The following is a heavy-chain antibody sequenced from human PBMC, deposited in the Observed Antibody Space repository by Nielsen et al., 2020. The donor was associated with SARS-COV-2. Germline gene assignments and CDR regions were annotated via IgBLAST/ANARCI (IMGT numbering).Heavy chain of an antibody. V-gene: IGHV6-1*01. CDR1: GDSVSSKGAV. Sequence: SQTLSLTCAISGDSVSSKGAVWNWIRQSPSRGLEWLGRTYYRSKWYNDYAVSVKSRVTINPDTSKNQFSLQLNSVTPEDTAVYYCARGYYYYHGMDVWGQGTTVTVSS. CDR3: ARGYYYYHGMDV. CDR2: TYYRSKWYN. J-gene: IGHJ6*02.